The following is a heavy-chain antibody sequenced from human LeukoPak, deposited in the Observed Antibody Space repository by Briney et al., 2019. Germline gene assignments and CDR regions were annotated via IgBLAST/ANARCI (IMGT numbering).Heavy chain of an antibody. CDR3: ARGLGYRSGGSCYLRIFDY. V-gene: IGHV4-34*01. Sequence: SEALSLTCGVYAGSFSGYFWTWIRQSPGKGLEWIGDINQSGSTNHNPSLKTRVTMSVDTSKTQFSLRLNSVTAADSAVYYCARGLGYRSGGSCYLRIFDYWGQGTLVTVSS. CDR2: INQSGST. CDR1: AGSFSGYF. J-gene: IGHJ4*02. D-gene: IGHD2-15*01.